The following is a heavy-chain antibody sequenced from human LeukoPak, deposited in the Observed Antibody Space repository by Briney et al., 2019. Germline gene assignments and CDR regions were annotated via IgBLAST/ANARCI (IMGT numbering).Heavy chain of an antibody. Sequence: GESLKISCKGSGYSFTSYWFGWVRQMPGKGLEWMGIIYPGDSDTRYSPSFQGQVTISADKSISTAYLQWSSLKASDTAMYYCAILQTGYCSGGSCYTLHPWGQGTLVTVSS. J-gene: IGHJ5*02. D-gene: IGHD2-15*01. CDR2: IYPGDSDT. CDR1: GYSFTSYW. CDR3: AILQTGYCSGGSCYTLHP. V-gene: IGHV5-51*01.